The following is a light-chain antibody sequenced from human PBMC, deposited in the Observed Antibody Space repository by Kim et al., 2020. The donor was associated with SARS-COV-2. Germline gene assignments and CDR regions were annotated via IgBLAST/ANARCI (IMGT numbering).Light chain of an antibody. J-gene: IGLJ2*01. CDR2: NVN. CDR3: CSATLRSNYVV. CDR1: SSDIGFYDY. V-gene: IGLV2-14*03. Sequence: QSALTQPASVSGSLGQSITVSCTGTSSDIGFYDYVSWYQQHPGSAPKLIIYNVNKRPSGVSNRFSGSKSGNTASLTISGLQGEDEADYYCCSATLRSNYVVLGGGTQLTVL.